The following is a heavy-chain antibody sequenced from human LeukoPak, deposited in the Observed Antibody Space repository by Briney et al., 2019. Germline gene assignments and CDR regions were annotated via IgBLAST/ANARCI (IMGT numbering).Heavy chain of an antibody. CDR2: ITASSSTI. CDR3: VRARDPLHIDL. V-gene: IGHV3-48*04. D-gene: IGHD6-6*01. Sequence: GGSLRLSCVASGFSFSSYSFNWVRQAPGQGLEWVSYITASSSTIDYADSVKGRLTTSRDNAKRSLYLLLTSLRVEDTAVYYCVRARDPLHIDLWGQGTLVTASS. J-gene: IGHJ5*02. CDR1: GFSFSSYS.